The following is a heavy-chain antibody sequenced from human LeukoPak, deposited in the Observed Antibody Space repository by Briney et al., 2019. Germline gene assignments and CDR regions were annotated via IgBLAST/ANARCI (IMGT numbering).Heavy chain of an antibody. J-gene: IGHJ4*02. CDR3: AIDPGTVDTAMVPVWDY. CDR1: GFTFSSYN. CDR2: ISSSSTYI. D-gene: IGHD5-18*01. V-gene: IGHV3-21*01. Sequence: PGGSLRLSRAASGFTFSSYNMNWVRQAPGKGLEWVSSISSSSTYIYSADSVRGRFTISRDNAKNSLYLQMNSLRAEDTAVYYCAIDPGTVDTAMVPVWDYWGQGTLVTVSS.